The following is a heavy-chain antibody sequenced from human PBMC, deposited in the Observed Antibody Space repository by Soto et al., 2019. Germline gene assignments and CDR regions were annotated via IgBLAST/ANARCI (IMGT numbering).Heavy chain of an antibody. D-gene: IGHD6-13*01. J-gene: IGHJ2*01. V-gene: IGHV1-69*01. CDR1: GGTFSSYA. CDR2: IIPIFGTA. Sequence: QVQLVQSGAEVKKPGSSVKVSCKASGGTFSSYAISWVRQAPGQGLEWMGGIIPIFGTANYAQKFQGRVTITADESTSTAYMALRSLRSEDTAVYYCARVLAAGALYWYFDLWGRGTLVTVAS. CDR3: ARVLAAGALYWYFDL.